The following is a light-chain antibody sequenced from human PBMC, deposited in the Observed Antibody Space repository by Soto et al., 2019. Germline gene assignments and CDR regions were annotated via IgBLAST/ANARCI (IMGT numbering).Light chain of an antibody. CDR1: QDIRSD. Sequence: AIQMTQFPSSLSASVGDRVTITCRASQDIRSDLGWYQQRPGKAPKLLIYATSSLQGGVPSRFSGSGSGTDFTLTISSLQPEDFATYYCLQDNNYPLTFGGGTKV. V-gene: IGKV1-6*01. CDR3: LQDNNYPLT. J-gene: IGKJ4*01. CDR2: ATS.